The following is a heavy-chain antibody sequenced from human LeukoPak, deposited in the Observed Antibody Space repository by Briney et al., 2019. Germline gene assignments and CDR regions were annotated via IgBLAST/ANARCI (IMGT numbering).Heavy chain of an antibody. Sequence: GGSLRLSCAASGFTFSNYWIHWVRQAPGKGLVWVSRINPAGNYANYADSVKGRFTISRDNAKNTVYLQINSLRAEDTALFYCVRDWDHYDFDSWGQGTLVTVSS. D-gene: IGHD3-3*01. CDR3: VRDWDHYDFDS. J-gene: IGHJ5*01. V-gene: IGHV3-74*01. CDR1: GFTFSNYW. CDR2: INPAGNYA.